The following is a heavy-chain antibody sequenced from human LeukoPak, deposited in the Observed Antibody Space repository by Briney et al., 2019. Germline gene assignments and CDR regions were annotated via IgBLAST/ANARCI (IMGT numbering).Heavy chain of an antibody. Sequence: ASVKVSCKASGYTFTGYYMHWVQQAPGQGLEWMGWINPNSGGTNYAQKFQGRVTMTRDTSISTAYMELSRLRSDDTAVYYCARDRRYDSSGYLSDYWGQGTLVTVS. CDR2: INPNSGGT. V-gene: IGHV1-2*02. D-gene: IGHD3-22*01. J-gene: IGHJ4*02. CDR1: GYTFTGYY. CDR3: ARDRRYDSSGYLSDY.